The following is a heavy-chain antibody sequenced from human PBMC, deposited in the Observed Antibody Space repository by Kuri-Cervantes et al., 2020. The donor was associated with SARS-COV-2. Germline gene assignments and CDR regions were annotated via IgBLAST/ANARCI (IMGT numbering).Heavy chain of an antibody. CDR3: ARIRRAAISGLVDYSDYYMDV. Sequence: SGPTLVKPTQTLTLTCTFSGFSRSTSGVGVGWIRQPPGKALEWLALIYWDDDKRYSPSLKSRLTITKDTSKNQVVLTMTNMDPVDTATYYWARIRRAAISGLVDYSDYYMDVWGKGTTVTVSS. CDR2: IYWDDDK. J-gene: IGHJ6*03. D-gene: IGHD2-2*02. V-gene: IGHV2-5*02. CDR1: GFSRSTSGVG.